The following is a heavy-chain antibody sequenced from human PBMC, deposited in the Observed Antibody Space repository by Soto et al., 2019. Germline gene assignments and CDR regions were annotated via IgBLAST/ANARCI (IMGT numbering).Heavy chain of an antibody. J-gene: IGHJ4*02. D-gene: IGHD4-17*01. CDR2: IYHIGST. CDR1: GGSISTPNF. CDR3: ARRYGTLFDY. Sequence: SETLSLTCAVSGGSISTPNFWTWVRQPPGKGLEWIGEIYHIGSTTFNPSLKSRVTVSVDKSKNHFSLKLSSVTAADTAVYYCARRYGTLFDYWGQGTLVTVS. V-gene: IGHV4-4*02.